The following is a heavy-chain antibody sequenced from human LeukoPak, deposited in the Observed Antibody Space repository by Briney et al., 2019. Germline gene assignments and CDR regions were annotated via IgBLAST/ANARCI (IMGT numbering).Heavy chain of an antibody. CDR2: ISHSGRT. Sequence: PSETLSLTCAVYGGSFSAYYWSWIRQPPGMGLEWIGDISHSGRTTYNPSLESRVTISVDTSKNQFSLKLSSVTAADTAVYYCARGSGWLLLHFFDYWGQGTLVTVSS. CDR3: ARGSGWLLLHFFDY. CDR1: GGSFSAYY. J-gene: IGHJ4*02. V-gene: IGHV4-34*01. D-gene: IGHD3-22*01.